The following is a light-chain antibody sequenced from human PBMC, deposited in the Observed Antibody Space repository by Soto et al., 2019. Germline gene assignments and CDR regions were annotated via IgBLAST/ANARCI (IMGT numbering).Light chain of an antibody. Sequence: QSVLTQPASVSGSPGQSITISWTGTSSDVGGYNYVSWYQQYPGKAPKILIYEVTTRPSGVSDRFSGSKSGNTASLTISGLQAEDDADYYCSSFTSRFTFNYVFGTGTKVTVL. CDR2: EVT. J-gene: IGLJ1*01. CDR1: SSDVGGYNY. CDR3: SSFTSRFTFNYV. V-gene: IGLV2-14*01.